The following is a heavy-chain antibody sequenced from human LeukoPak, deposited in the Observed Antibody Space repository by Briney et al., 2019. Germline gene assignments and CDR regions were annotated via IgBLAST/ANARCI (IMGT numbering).Heavy chain of an antibody. V-gene: IGHV5-51*01. D-gene: IGHD2-2*01. CDR1: GYRFTSYW. CDR2: IYPGDSDT. CDR3: ARREYCSSTSCSACFDY. J-gene: IGHJ4*02. Sequence: GESLKISCKGSGYRFTSYWIAWVRQMPGKGLEWMGIIYPGDSDTRYSPSFQGQVTISVDKSITTAYLQWSSLKASDTAIYYCARREYCSSTSCSACFDYWGQGTLVTVSS.